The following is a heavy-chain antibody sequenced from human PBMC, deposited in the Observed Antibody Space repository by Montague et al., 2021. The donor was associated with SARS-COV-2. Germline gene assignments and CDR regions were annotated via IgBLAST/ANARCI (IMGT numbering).Heavy chain of an antibody. D-gene: IGHD3-10*01. CDR3: ARLGDGVVPSPILGVGPYYSYYYTDV. Sequence: SETLSLTCAVHGGSFSTYSWNWIHQPPGKGLEWIGEIHHGGSTNYNPSLKSRVTISADTSKNQFSLKLTSVAAADTAVYYCARLGDGVVPSPILGVGPYYSYYYTDVWGKGTTVTVSS. CDR1: GGSFSTYS. J-gene: IGHJ6*03. V-gene: IGHV4-34*01. CDR2: IHHGGST.